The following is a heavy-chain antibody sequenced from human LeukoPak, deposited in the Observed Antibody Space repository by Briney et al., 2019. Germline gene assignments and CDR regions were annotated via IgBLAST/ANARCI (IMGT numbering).Heavy chain of an antibody. CDR3: AKDPDSYGYSFLDY. V-gene: IGHV3-48*01. CDR1: GFTFSSYS. Sequence: PGGSLRLSCAASGFTFSSYSMNWVRQAPGKGLEWVSYISSSSSTIYYADSVKGRFTISRDNSKNTLYLQMNSPRAEDTAVYYCAKDPDSYGYSFLDYWGQGTLVTVSS. D-gene: IGHD5-18*01. CDR2: ISSSSSTI. J-gene: IGHJ4*02.